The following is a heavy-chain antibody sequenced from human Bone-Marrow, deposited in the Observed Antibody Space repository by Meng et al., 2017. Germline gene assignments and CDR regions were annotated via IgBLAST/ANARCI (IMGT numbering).Heavy chain of an antibody. CDR1: GFTFSSYA. CDR3: VKEGQLGYFDS. D-gene: IGHD1-1*01. J-gene: IGHJ4*01. Sequence: EVQLLESGGGLVQPGGSLRLSCAASGFTFSSYAMSWVRQAPGKGLEWVSAASGSGGIRYYADPVKGRFTISRDISKNTLYLQMNSLRADDTAVYYCVKEGQLGYFDSWGHGTLVTVSS. V-gene: IGHV3-23*01. CDR2: ASGSGGIR.